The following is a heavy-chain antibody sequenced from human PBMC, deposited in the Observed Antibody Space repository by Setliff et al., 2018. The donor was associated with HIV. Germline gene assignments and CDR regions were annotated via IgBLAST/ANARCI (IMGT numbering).Heavy chain of an antibody. D-gene: IGHD6-6*01. CDR3: ARHVGYSSSALDY. CDR2: IYYSGTT. V-gene: IGHV4-59*08. CDR1: GGSISSYY. Sequence: SEPLSLTCTVSGGSISSYYWSWIRQPPGKGLEWVGYIYYSGTTNYNPSLKSQVTISVDTSKSQFSLKLSYVTAADTSVYYCARHVGYSSSALDYWGPGTLVTVSS. J-gene: IGHJ4*02.